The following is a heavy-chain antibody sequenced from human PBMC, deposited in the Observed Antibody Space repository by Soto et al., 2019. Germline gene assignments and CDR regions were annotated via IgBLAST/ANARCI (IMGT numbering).Heavy chain of an antibody. J-gene: IGHJ1*01. CDR2: IRVSVGRI. Sequence: PGGSLRLSCGVSGYPFAPSTMSWVRQAPGTRLEWVSTIRVSVGRIYSADSVQGRFTVSSDIPDNTLLLRMTNLAADDTAVYFCAKRDAPHPSSNEYF. CDR3: AKRDAPHPSSNEYF. V-gene: IGHV3-23*01. CDR1: GYPFAPST. D-gene: IGHD2-21*02.